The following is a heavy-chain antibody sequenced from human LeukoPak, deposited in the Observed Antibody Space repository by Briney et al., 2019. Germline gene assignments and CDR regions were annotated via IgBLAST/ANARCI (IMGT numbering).Heavy chain of an antibody. D-gene: IGHD3-10*01. J-gene: IGHJ4*02. CDR1: GFTFSSYA. CDR2: IYYVGST. Sequence: GSLRLSCAASGFTFSSYAMSWVRQAPGKGLEWIGSIYYVGSTYYNPSLKSRVTTSVDTSKNQFSLKLSSVTAADTAVYYCARHIRVRQNYYFDYWGQGTLVTVSS. V-gene: IGHV4-39*01. CDR3: ARHIRVRQNYYFDY.